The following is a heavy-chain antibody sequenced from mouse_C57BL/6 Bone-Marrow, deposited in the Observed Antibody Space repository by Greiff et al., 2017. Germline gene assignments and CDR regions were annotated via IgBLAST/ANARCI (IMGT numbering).Heavy chain of an antibody. CDR2: IHPNSGST. Sequence: QVQLQQSGAELVKPGASVKLSCKASGYTFTSYWMHWVKQRPGQGLEWIGMIHPNSGSTNYNEKFKSKATLTVDKSSSTAYMQLSSLTSEDSAVYCYAKSLRYYAMDYWGQGTSVTVSS. V-gene: IGHV1-64*01. J-gene: IGHJ4*01. CDR1: GYTFTSYW. CDR3: AKSLRYYAMDY.